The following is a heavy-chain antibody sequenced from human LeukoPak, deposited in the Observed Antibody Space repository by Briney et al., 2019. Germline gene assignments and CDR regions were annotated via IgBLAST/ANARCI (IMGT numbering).Heavy chain of an antibody. CDR3: ARRTKDDSSGYSLAADY. CDR2: ISYDGSNK. V-gene: IGHV3-30*19. J-gene: IGHJ4*02. Sequence: GESLGLSCAASGFTFSGSGMHWVRQAPGKGLEWVAVISYDGSNKYYADSVKGRFTISRDNSKNTLYLQMNSLRAEDTAVYYCARRTKDDSSGYSLAADYWGQGTLVTVSS. CDR1: GFTFSGSG. D-gene: IGHD3-22*01.